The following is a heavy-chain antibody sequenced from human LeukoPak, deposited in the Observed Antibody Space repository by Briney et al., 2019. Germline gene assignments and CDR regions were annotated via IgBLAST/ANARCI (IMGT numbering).Heavy chain of an antibody. D-gene: IGHD5-24*01. J-gene: IGHJ4*02. CDR1: GFTFSEYY. Sequence: GGSLRLSCAASGFTFSEYYMTWIRQAPGKGLEWVTYISNGGSTVYYADSVKGRFTISRDNSKNTLYLQMNSLRAEDTAVYYCAKVGIFRTRWLQSSWYFDYWGQGTLVTVSS. CDR2: ISNGGSTV. V-gene: IGHV3-11*04. CDR3: AKVGIFRTRWLQSSWYFDY.